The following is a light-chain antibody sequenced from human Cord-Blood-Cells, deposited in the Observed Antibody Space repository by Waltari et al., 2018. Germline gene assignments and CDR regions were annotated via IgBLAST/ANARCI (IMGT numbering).Light chain of an antibody. Sequence: SYVLTQPPSVSVAPGKTARLTWGGHKLGSKSEHWYQQKPGQAPVLVIYYDSDRPSGIPERCSGSNSGNTATLTISRVEAGDEADYYCQVWDSSSYHPFGGGTKLTVL. CDR2: YDS. J-gene: IGLJ3*02. CDR3: QVWDSSSYHP. CDR1: KLGSKS. V-gene: IGLV3-21*04.